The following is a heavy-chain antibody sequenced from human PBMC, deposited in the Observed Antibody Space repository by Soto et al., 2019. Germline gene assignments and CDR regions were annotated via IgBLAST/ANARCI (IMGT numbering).Heavy chain of an antibody. J-gene: IGHJ3*02. D-gene: IGHD6-6*01. V-gene: IGHV5-51*01. Sequence: GESLKISCKGSGYSFTSYWIGWVRQMPGKGLEWMGIIYPGDSDTRYSPSFQGRVTISADKSISTAYLQWSSLKASDTAMYYCARRGSIAARPGAFDIWGQGTMVTVSS. CDR3: ARRGSIAARPGAFDI. CDR1: GYSFTSYW. CDR2: IYPGDSDT.